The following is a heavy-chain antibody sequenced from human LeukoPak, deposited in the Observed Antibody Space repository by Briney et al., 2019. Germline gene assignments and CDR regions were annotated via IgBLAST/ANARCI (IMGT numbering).Heavy chain of an antibody. J-gene: IGHJ4*02. CDR2: ISSSGSFI. CDR3: ARVGYDSSGYYSLGNY. Sequence: PGGSLRLSCAVSGFTFSSYEMNWVRQAPGKGLEWVSYISSSGSFIYYADSVKGRFTVSRDNAKNSLYLQMNSLRAEDTAVYYCARVGYDSSGYYSLGNYWGQGTLVSVSS. V-gene: IGHV3-48*03. D-gene: IGHD3-22*01. CDR1: GFTFSSYE.